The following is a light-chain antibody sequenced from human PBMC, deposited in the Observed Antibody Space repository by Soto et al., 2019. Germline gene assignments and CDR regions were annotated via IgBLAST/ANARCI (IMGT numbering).Light chain of an antibody. J-gene: IGLJ2*01. CDR2: EVN. CDR1: SSDVGGYKF. Sequence: QSVLTQPPSASGSPGQSVTISCTGTSSDVGGYKFVSWYQQHPGRAPKLIIYEVNKRPSGVPDRFSGSKSGNTASLTVSGLQAEDEADYYCSSFGGSNNPDVVFGGGTKLTVL. V-gene: IGLV2-8*01. CDR3: SSFGGSNNPDVV.